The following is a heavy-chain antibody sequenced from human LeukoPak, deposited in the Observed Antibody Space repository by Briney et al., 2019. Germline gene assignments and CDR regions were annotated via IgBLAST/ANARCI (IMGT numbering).Heavy chain of an antibody. Sequence: QPGGSLRLSCAASGFTFSSYTMNWVRQAPGKGLEWVSFISPSSSTIYYADSVKGRFTISRDNAKNSLYLQMNSLRDDDTAVYYCAAIRATYSFDYWGQGILVTVSS. CDR2: ISPSSSTI. CDR1: GFTFSSYT. V-gene: IGHV3-48*02. J-gene: IGHJ4*02. D-gene: IGHD2-21*01. CDR3: AAIRATYSFDY.